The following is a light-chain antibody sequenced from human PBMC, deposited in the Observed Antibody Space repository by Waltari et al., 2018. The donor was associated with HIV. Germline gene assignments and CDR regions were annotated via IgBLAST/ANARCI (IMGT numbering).Light chain of an antibody. CDR2: RNN. J-gene: IGLJ3*02. CDR1: GSNLGSNY. V-gene: IGLV1-47*01. Sequence: QSVLTQPPSASGTPGQRVTISCSGSGSNLGSNYVYWYQQVPGTAPKVLIYRNNQRPSGVPDRFSGSKSGTSASLAISGLRSDDEADYYCAAWDDSLSGRVFGGGTKLTVL. CDR3: AAWDDSLSGRV.